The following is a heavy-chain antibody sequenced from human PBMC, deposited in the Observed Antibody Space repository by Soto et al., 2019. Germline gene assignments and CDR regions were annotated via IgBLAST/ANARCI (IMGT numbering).Heavy chain of an antibody. D-gene: IGHD3-10*01. V-gene: IGHV3-23*01. CDR3: HGLLRGSPIDY. J-gene: IGHJ4*01. Sequence: EVQLLESGGGLVQPGGSLRLSCAASGFTFSTHDMSWVRQAPGKGLEWVSAVSAGGGSTYYTDSVKGRFTISRDNSKNTVYLQMNSLRAEDTAVYYCHGLLRGSPIDYWEHGTLVTVSS. CDR2: VSAGGGST. CDR1: GFTFSTHD.